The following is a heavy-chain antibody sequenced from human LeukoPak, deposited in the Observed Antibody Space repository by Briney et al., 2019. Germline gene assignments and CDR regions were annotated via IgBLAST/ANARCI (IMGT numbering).Heavy chain of an antibody. J-gene: IGHJ6*02. CDR3: ARGPPGDPRGMDV. CDR2: IYYSGST. V-gene: IGHV4-31*03. CDR1: GGSISSGGYY. Sequence: SETLSLTCTVSGGSISSGGYYWSWIRQHPGKGLEWIGYIYYSGSTYYNPSLKSRVTISVDTSKNQFSLKLSSVTAADTAVCYCARGPPGDPRGMDVWGQGTTVTVSS.